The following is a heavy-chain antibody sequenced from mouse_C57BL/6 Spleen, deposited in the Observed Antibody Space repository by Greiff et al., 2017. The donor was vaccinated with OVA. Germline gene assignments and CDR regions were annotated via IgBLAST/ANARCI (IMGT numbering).Heavy chain of an antibody. Sequence: EVKLMESGGGLVKPGGSLKLSCAASGFTFSDYGMHWVRQAPEKGLEWVAYISSGSSTIYYADTVKGRFTISRDNAKNTLFLQMTSLRSEDTAMDYCARRGLLRYFDVWGTGTTVTVSS. V-gene: IGHV5-17*01. CDR3: ARRGLLRYFDV. D-gene: IGHD2-3*01. CDR2: ISSGSSTI. J-gene: IGHJ1*03. CDR1: GFTFSDYG.